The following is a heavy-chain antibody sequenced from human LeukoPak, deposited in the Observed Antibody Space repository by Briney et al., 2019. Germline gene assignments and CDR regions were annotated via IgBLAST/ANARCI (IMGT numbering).Heavy chain of an antibody. CDR1: GYTFTSYY. Sequence: ASVKVSCKASGYTFTSYYMHWVRQAPGQGLEWMGIINPSGGSTSYAQKFQGRVTMTRDTSASTVYMEQSSLRSEDTAVYYCARGFYCSSTSCLNFDYWGQGTLVTVSS. CDR3: ARGFYCSSTSCLNFDY. J-gene: IGHJ4*02. V-gene: IGHV1-46*01. D-gene: IGHD2-2*01. CDR2: INPSGGST.